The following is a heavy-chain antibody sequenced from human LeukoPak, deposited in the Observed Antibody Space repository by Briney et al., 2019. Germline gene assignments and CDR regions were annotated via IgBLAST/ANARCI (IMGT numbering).Heavy chain of an antibody. J-gene: IGHJ5*02. CDR2: INPSGGST. CDR3: AREAITMVRGVTIHWFDP. D-gene: IGHD3-10*01. CDR1: GYTFTSYY. Sequence: ASVKVSCKASGYTFTSYYMHWVRQAPGQGLEWMGIINPSGGSTSYAQKFQGRVTMTRDTSTSTVYMELSSLRSEDTAVYYCAREAITMVRGVTIHWFDPWGQGTLVTVSS. V-gene: IGHV1-46*01.